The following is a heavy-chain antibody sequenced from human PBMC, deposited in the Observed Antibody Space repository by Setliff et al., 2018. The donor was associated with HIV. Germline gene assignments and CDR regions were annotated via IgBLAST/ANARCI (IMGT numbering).Heavy chain of an antibody. CDR3: ARSNPGITAGLLAY. V-gene: IGHV4-4*07. J-gene: IGHJ4*02. CDR1: GVSIPTNY. D-gene: IGHD6-13*01. CDR2: IYTTGGT. Sequence: PSETLSLTCNISGVSIPTNYWNWIRQPAGKGLEWIGRIYTTGGTNYNPALKSRVTMSIDTSKNQISLKLNSVTAADTATYYCARSNPGITAGLLAYWGPGTLATVSS.